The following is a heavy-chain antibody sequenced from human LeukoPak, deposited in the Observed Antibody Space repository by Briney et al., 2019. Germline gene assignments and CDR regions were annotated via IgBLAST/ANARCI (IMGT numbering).Heavy chain of an antibody. D-gene: IGHD3-22*01. CDR2: IIPIFGTA. CDR1: GYTLTSYG. V-gene: IGHV1-69*06. Sequence: SVKVSCKTSGYTLTSYGISWVRQAPGQGLEWMGGIIPIFGTANYAQKFQGRVTITADKSTSTAYMELSSLRSEDTAVYYCARDPPTYYYDSSGSSPAWFDPWGQGTLVTVSS. CDR3: ARDPPTYYYDSSGSSPAWFDP. J-gene: IGHJ5*02.